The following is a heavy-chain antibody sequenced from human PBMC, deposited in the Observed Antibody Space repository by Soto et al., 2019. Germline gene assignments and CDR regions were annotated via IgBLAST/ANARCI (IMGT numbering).Heavy chain of an antibody. D-gene: IGHD2-15*01. CDR1: GFTFSTYH. Sequence: EVQLVESGGGLVMPGGSLRLSCAASGFTFSTYHMIWVRQAPGKGLEWVSSINPSSSHIYYADSVRGRFTISRDNSKNSMDLQMNSLRTEDAAVYYCARGYCGGGGCYLRRDAIDVWGQGTMVTVSS. CDR2: INPSSSHI. V-gene: IGHV3-21*01. J-gene: IGHJ3*01. CDR3: ARGYCGGGGCYLRRDAIDV.